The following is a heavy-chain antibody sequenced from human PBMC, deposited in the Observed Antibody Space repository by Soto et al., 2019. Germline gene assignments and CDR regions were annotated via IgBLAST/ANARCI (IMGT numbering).Heavy chain of an antibody. D-gene: IGHD3-16*01. V-gene: IGHV1-46*03. Sequence: ASVKVSCKASGYTFTSYYMHWVRQAPGQGLEWMGIINPSGGSTSYAQKFQGRVTMTRDTSTSTVYMELSSLRSEDTAVYYCARGLSPWFGTYYYYGMDVWGHGTTVTVSS. CDR2: INPSGGST. CDR1: GYTFTSYY. J-gene: IGHJ6*02. CDR3: ARGLSPWFGTYYYYGMDV.